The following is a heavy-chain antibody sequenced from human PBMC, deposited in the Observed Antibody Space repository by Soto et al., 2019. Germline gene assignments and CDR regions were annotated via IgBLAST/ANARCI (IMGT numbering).Heavy chain of an antibody. D-gene: IGHD2-2*01. CDR2: IYYSGST. V-gene: IGHV4-39*01. CDR3: ATRFVNDAFDI. Sequence: QLQLQESGPGLVKPSETLSLTCTVSGGSISSSSYYWGWIRQPPGKGLEWIGSIYYSGSTYYNPSLKSRVTISVDTSNNQFTLKLSSVTAPDTAVYSCATRFVNDAFDIWGQATMVTVSS. CDR1: GGSISSSSYY. J-gene: IGHJ3*02.